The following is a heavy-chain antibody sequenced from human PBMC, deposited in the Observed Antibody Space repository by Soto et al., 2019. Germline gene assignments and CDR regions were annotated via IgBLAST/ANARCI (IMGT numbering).Heavy chain of an antibody. J-gene: IGHJ4*02. D-gene: IGHD1-26*01. Sequence: EVQLVESGGGLVKPGGSLRLSCAASGFTFSSYSMNWVRQAPGTGLEWVSSISSSSSYIYYTDSVKGRFTISRDNAKNSLYLQMNSLRAGDTAVYYCARGVGATTPVDYWGQGTLVTVSS. CDR1: GFTFSSYS. CDR2: ISSSSSYI. V-gene: IGHV3-21*01. CDR3: ARGVGATTPVDY.